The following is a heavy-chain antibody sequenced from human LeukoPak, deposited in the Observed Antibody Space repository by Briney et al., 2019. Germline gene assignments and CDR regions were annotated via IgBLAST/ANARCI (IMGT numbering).Heavy chain of an antibody. V-gene: IGHV3-23*01. J-gene: IGHJ6*02. CDR1: GFTFSNFP. Sequence: PGGSLRLSCAASGFTFSNFPMIWVRQGPGKGLEGVSSISGSGGDTYDADSVKGRFTISRDNSKNTLSLQMNSLRADDTAVYYCAKVLSSTPSYWYGMDVWGQGTAVSVSS. CDR3: AKVLSSTPSYWYGMDV. CDR2: ISGSGGDT. D-gene: IGHD2-15*01.